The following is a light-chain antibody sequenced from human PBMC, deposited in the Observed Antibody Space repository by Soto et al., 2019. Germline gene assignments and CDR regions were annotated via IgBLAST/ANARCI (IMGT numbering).Light chain of an antibody. J-gene: IGKJ4*01. CDR2: KAS. V-gene: IGKV1-5*03. Sequence: DIQMTQSPSTLSASVGDRVTITCRASQTVNSWLAWYQQKPGEAPKLLIYKASTLHSGVPSRFSGSGSGTEFTLTISCLQPDDFATYYCQQYNTYSSLTFGGGTKAEIK. CDR3: QQYNTYSSLT. CDR1: QTVNSW.